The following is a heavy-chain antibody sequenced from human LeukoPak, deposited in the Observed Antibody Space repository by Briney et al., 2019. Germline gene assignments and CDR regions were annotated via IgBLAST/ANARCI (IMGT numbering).Heavy chain of an antibody. D-gene: IGHD5-24*01. J-gene: IGHJ4*02. Sequence: GGSLRLSCAASRFTFRSYEMNWVRQAPGKGLEWVSYISSSSSTIYYADSVKGRFTISRDNAKNSLYLQMNSLRAEDTAVYYCARAGDGYNLYWGQGTLVTVSS. CDR2: ISSSSSTI. CDR3: ARAGDGYNLY. V-gene: IGHV3-48*01. CDR1: RFTFRSYE.